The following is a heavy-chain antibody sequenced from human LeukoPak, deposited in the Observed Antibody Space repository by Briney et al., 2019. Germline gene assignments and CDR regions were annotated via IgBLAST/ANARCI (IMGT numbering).Heavy chain of an antibody. J-gene: IGHJ6*02. D-gene: IGHD5-18*01. CDR1: GGTFSSHA. Sequence: ASVKVSCKASGGTFSSHAISWVRQATGQGLEWMGGIIPIFGTANYAQKFQGRVTITADESTSTAYMELSSLRSEDTAVYYCARDGDTAMDAQYYYYGMDVWGQGTTVTVSS. CDR2: IIPIFGTA. CDR3: ARDGDTAMDAQYYYYGMDV. V-gene: IGHV1-69*13.